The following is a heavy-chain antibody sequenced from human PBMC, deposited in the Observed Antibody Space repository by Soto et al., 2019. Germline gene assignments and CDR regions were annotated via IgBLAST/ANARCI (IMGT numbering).Heavy chain of an antibody. CDR3: ARDSGDTYYDFWSGLGD. CDR1: GGTFSSYA. CDR2: IIPIFGTA. V-gene: IGHV1-69*01. D-gene: IGHD3-3*01. J-gene: IGHJ4*02. Sequence: QVQLVQSGAEVKKPGSSVKVSCKASGGTFSSYAISWVRQAPGQGLEWMGGIIPIFGTANYAQKFQGRVTITADESTSTAYMELRSLRSEDTAVYYCARDSGDTYYDFWSGLGDWGQGTLVTVSS.